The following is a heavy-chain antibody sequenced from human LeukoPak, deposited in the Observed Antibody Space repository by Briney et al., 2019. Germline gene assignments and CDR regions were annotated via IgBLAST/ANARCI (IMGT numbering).Heavy chain of an antibody. CDR2: IYYSGST. J-gene: IGHJ4*02. D-gene: IGHD6-19*01. CDR1: GSSISSYY. V-gene: IGHV4-59*01. Sequence: SETLSLTCTVSGSSISSYYWSWIRQPPGKGLEWIGYIYYSGSTNYNPSLKSRFTISVDTSKNQFSLKLSSLTAADTAVYYCARVIGGSGWYYFDCWGQGTLVTVSS. CDR3: ARVIGGSGWYYFDC.